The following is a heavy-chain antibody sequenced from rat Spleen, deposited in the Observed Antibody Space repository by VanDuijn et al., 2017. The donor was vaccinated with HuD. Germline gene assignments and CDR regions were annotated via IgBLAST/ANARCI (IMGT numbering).Heavy chain of an antibody. J-gene: IGHJ2*01. CDR1: GFSLTSYH. CDR2: IWNDGST. V-gene: IGHV2-70*01. Sequence: QVRLKESGPGLVQPSQTLSVTCTVSGFSLTSYHVNWGRQPPGKGLEWMGTIWNDGSTDYNSALKSRLSISRDTSKSQVFLKMNSLQTEDTAIYLCARDNYFDYWGQGVMVTVSS. CDR3: ARDNYFDY.